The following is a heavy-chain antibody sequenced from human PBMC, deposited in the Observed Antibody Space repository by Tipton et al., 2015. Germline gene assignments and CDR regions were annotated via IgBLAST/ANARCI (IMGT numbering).Heavy chain of an antibody. CDR3: ARARGRHGGLFDS. D-gene: IGHD4-23*01. V-gene: IGHV4-61*05. J-gene: IGHJ4*02. CDR1: GGSISSSSYY. CDR2: IHYSGAT. Sequence: LRLSCTVSGGSISSSSYYWAWIRQPPGKGLEWIGYIHYSGATKYNPSLKSRVTISVDTSKNQFSLNLNSVTASDTAVYYCARARGRHGGLFDSWGQGTLVTVSS.